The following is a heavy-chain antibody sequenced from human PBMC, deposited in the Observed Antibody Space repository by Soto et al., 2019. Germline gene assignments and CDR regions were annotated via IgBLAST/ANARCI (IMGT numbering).Heavy chain of an antibody. CDR2: IYYSGST. CDR3: ASTEAYSYGFAYYYYGMDV. Sequence: SETLSLTCTVSGGSISSGDYYWSWIRQPPGKGLEWIGYIYYSGSTYYNPSLKSRVTISVDTSKNQFSLKLSSVTAADTAVYYCASTEAYSYGFAYYYYGMDVWGQGTKVTVSS. J-gene: IGHJ6*02. CDR1: GGSISSGDYY. D-gene: IGHD5-18*01. V-gene: IGHV4-30-4*01.